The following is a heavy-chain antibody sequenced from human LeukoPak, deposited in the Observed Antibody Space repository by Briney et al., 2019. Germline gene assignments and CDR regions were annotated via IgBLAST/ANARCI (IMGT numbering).Heavy chain of an antibody. CDR3: ARALVGYCSGGSCPLDY. D-gene: IGHD2-15*01. V-gene: IGHV3-66*01. Sequence: GGSLRLSCAASGFTVSSNYMSWVRQAPGKGLEWVSVIYSGGSTYYADSVKGRFTISRDNSKNTLYLQMNSLRAEDTAVYYCARALVGYCSGGSCPLDYWGQGTLVTVSS. J-gene: IGHJ4*02. CDR1: GFTVSSNY. CDR2: IYSGGST.